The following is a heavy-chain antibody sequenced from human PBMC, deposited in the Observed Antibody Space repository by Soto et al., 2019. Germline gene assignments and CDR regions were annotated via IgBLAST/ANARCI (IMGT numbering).Heavy chain of an antibody. J-gene: IGHJ1*01. D-gene: IGHD3-16*02. CDR2: ISGSGSTT. Sequence: GGALRVSCAASGFTFISYEMIWVRQAPGKGLEWVSYISGSGSTTHYADSVKGRFTISRDNAKNSLYLQMNSLRADDTAVYYCARVSQSFIEYFQHWGQGTLVTV. CDR3: ARVSQSFIEYFQH. CDR1: GFTFISYE. V-gene: IGHV3-48*03.